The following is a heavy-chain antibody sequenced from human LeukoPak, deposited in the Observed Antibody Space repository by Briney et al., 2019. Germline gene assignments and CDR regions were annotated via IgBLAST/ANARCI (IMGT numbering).Heavy chain of an antibody. CDR2: ISGSGGSS. D-gene: IGHD6-13*01. Sequence: PGGSLRLSCAAPGFTFSSYAMSWVRQAPGKGLEWVSVISGSGGSSYYADSVKGRFTISRDNSKNTLYLQMNSLRAEDTAVYYCAKGAYSSSWPYGMDVWGQGTTVTVSS. J-gene: IGHJ6*02. V-gene: IGHV3-23*01. CDR1: GFTFSSYA. CDR3: AKGAYSSSWPYGMDV.